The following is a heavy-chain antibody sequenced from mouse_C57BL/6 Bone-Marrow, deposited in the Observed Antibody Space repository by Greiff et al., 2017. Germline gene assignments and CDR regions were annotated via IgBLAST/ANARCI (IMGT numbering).Heavy chain of an antibody. CDR2: IDPSDSYT. CDR3: ASLWY. CDR1: GYTFTSYW. J-gene: IGHJ2*01. D-gene: IGHD6-2*01. V-gene: IGHV1-59*01. Sequence: VQLQQPGAELVRPGTSVKLSCKASGYTFTSYWMHWVKQRPGQGLEWIGVIDPSDSYTNYNQKFKGKATLTVDTSSSTAYMQLSSLTSEDSAVYYWASLWYWGQGTTLTVSS.